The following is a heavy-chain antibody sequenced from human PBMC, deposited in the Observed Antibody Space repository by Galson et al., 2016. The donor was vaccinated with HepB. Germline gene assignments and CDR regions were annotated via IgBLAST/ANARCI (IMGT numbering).Heavy chain of an antibody. CDR3: VHRDVRILVAGTWAV. V-gene: IGHV4-34*01. D-gene: IGHD6-19*01. CDR2: INHSGIT. Sequence: LSLTCSVFGGSLSGYNWSWIRQSPGKGLEWMGEINHSGITRDNPSLVGRITMSLDTSKNQVSLKLSGVTAADTAVYYCVHRDVRILVAGTWAVWGQGTTVTVSS. CDR1: GGSLSGYN. J-gene: IGHJ6*02.